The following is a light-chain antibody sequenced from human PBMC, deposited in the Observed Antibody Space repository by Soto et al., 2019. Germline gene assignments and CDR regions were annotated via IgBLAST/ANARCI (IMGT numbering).Light chain of an antibody. V-gene: IGKV3-15*01. J-gene: IGKJ1*01. CDR3: QQYSKWPPWT. Sequence: EIVMTQSPATLSVSPGERASLSCRASQSVSSNLAWYQQRPGQAPRLLIYGASNRATGIPARFSGSGSGTEFTLTISSLQSEDFAVYYCQQYSKWPPWTFGPGTKVEIK. CDR1: QSVSSN. CDR2: GAS.